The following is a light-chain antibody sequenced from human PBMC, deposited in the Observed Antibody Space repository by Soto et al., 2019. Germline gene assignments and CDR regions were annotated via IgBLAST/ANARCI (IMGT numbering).Light chain of an antibody. Sequence: DIQMTQSPSTLSASVGDRVTMTCRASQRISSWLAWYQQKPGKAPKLLIYDASSLESGVPSRLSGSGSGTEFTLTISSLQPDDFATYYCQQYNSYSPYTFGQGTKLEIK. J-gene: IGKJ2*01. V-gene: IGKV1-5*01. CDR3: QQYNSYSPYT. CDR2: DAS. CDR1: QRISSW.